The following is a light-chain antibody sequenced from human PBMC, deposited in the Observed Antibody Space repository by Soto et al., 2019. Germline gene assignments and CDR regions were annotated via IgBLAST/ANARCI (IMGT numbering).Light chain of an antibody. CDR3: QLYGSSRT. Sequence: EIVLTQSPGTLSLSPGERATLSCRASQSVGSGSLAWYRQKPGHAPRLLTYHASSRVTGIPDRFSGSGSGKVFTLTISRLEPEDFAVYYCQLYGSSRTFGQGTKVDIK. J-gene: IGKJ1*01. CDR2: HAS. V-gene: IGKV3-20*01. CDR1: QSVGSGS.